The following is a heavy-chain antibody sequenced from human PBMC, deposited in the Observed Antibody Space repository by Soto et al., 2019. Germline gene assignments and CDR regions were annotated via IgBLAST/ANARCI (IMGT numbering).Heavy chain of an antibody. V-gene: IGHV4-4*02. CDR2: IYHSGST. D-gene: IGHD6-19*01. Sequence: SETLSLTCAVSGGSISSSNWWSWVRHPPGKGLEWIGEIYHSGSTNYNPSLKSRVTISVDKSKNQFSLKLSSVTAADTAVYYCARGVAVAGIGVDWFDPWGQGTLVTVSS. CDR3: ARGVAVAGIGVDWFDP. CDR1: GGSISSSNW. J-gene: IGHJ5*02.